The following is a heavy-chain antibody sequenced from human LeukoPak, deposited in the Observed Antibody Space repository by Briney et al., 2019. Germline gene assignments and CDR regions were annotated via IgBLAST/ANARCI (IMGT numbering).Heavy chain of an antibody. V-gene: IGHV3-48*03. Sequence: QPGGALRLSCAVSGVTFSAYGMNWVRQAPGKGLEWISYIDSSGSTIYYADSVKGGFTIYRDNAKNSLYLQMNSLRAEDTAVYYCARDPPDDYSNYNYYYYYYMDVWGKGTTVTVSS. D-gene: IGHD4-11*01. CDR2: IDSSGSTI. J-gene: IGHJ6*03. CDR3: ARDPPDDYSNYNYYYYYYMDV. CDR1: GVTFSAYG.